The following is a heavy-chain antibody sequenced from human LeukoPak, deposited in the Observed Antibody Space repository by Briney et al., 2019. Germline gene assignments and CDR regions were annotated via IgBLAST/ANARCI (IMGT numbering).Heavy chain of an antibody. CDR3: ARETGLTTVTARSYWYFDL. V-gene: IGHV1-18*01. CDR2: ISAYNGNT. CDR1: GYTFTSYG. Sequence: ASVKVSCKASGYTFTSYGISWVRQAPGQGLEWMGWISAYNGNTNYAQKLQGRVTMTTDTSTSTAYMELRSLRSDDTAVYYCARETGLTTVTARSYWYFDLWGRGTLVTVSS. J-gene: IGHJ2*01. D-gene: IGHD4-17*01.